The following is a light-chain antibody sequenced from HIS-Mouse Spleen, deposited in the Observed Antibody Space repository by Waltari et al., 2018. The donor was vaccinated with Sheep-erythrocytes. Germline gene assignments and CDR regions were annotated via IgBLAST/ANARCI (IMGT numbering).Light chain of an antibody. J-gene: IGLJ1*01. CDR3: CSYAGSYNHV. Sequence: QSALTQPPSASGSPGQSVTISCTGTSSDVAGYNYVSWYQQHPGKAPKLMIYDVSKRPSGVPDRFSGSKSGNTASLTISGLQAEDEADYYCCSYAGSYNHVFATGTKVTVL. CDR2: DVS. CDR1: SSDVAGYNY. V-gene: IGLV2-8*01.